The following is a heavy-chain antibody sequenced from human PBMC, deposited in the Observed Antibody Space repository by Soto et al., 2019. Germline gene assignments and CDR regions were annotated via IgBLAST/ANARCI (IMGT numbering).Heavy chain of an antibody. CDR2: IGGSGRTT. Sequence: EVQLLESGGGLVQPGGSLSLSCAASAFTFNNYAMSWVRQAPGKGLEWVSGIGGSGRTTYYADSVKGRFTISRDNSIDTLCLQMNSLRAEDTCVYYCAKSRYFDSSGDFYDYWGQGTLVTVPS. CDR1: AFTFNNYA. D-gene: IGHD3-22*01. CDR3: AKSRYFDSSGDFYDY. V-gene: IGHV3-23*01. J-gene: IGHJ4*02.